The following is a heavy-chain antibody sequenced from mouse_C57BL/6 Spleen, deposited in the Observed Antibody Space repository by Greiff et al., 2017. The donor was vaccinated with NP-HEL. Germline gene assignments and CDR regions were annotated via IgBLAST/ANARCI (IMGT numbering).Heavy chain of an antibody. J-gene: IGHJ2*01. CDR1: GYTFTSYW. CDR3: ARCGDYEGPYYFDY. CDR2: IYPGSGST. V-gene: IGHV1-55*01. Sequence: QVQLQQPGAELVKPGASVKMSCKASGYTFTSYWITWVKQRPGQGLEWIGDIYPGSGSTNYNEKFKSKATLTVDTSSSTAYMQLSSLTSEDSAVYYCARCGDYEGPYYFDYWGQGTTLTVSS. D-gene: IGHD2-4*01.